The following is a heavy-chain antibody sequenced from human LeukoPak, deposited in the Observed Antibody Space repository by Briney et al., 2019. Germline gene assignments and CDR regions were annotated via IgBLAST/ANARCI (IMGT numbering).Heavy chain of an antibody. D-gene: IGHD4-17*01. Sequence: PGGSLRLSCAASGFTFANYAMGWVRQAPGKGLEWVSTISDSGGSTFYADSVKGRFTISRDNSKNTLYVQMNSLRAEDTAVYYCATGGSGDYLAVDIWGQGTVVTVSS. CDR2: ISDSGGST. CDR1: GFTFANYA. CDR3: ATGGSGDYLAVDI. V-gene: IGHV3-23*01. J-gene: IGHJ3*02.